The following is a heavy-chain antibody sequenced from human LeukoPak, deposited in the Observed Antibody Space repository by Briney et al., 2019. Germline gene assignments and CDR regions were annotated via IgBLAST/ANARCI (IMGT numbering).Heavy chain of an antibody. D-gene: IGHD3-16*01. CDR1: GFTFNNGW. J-gene: IGHJ3*02. CDR3: TLSTYGYNAFDI. Sequence: GGSLRLSCAASGFTFNNGWMSWVRQAPGKGLEWVGRIKSKTDGGTTAYAAPVKARFTISRDDSENTLYLQMNSLKTGDTGVYYCTLSTYGYNAFDIWGQGTMVTVSS. V-gene: IGHV3-15*01. CDR2: IKSKTDGGTT.